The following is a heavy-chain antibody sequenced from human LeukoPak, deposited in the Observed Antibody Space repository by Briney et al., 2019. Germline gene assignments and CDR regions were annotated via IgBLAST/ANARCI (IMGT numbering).Heavy chain of an antibody. J-gene: IGHJ5*02. CDR2: ISGSGGST. Sequence: PGGSRSPSSAVSGFTSSSYAMGGVRQAPGKGLERVSDISGSGGSTYYADSVKGRFTISRDNSNNTLYLQMDSLRADDTAVYYCAKERLEKFDYDSFYTWGQGTLVTVSS. V-gene: IGHV3-23*01. CDR1: GFTSSSYA. CDR3: AKERLEKFDYDSFYT. D-gene: IGHD4-17*01.